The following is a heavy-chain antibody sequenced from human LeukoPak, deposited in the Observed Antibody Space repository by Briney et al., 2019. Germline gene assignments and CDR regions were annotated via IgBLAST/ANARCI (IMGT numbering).Heavy chain of an antibody. Sequence: GGSLRLSSAASGFTFSSYAMHWVRQAPGKGLEWVSVISYDGSNKYFADSVKGRFTISRDNSKNTLYLQMNSLRAEDTAVYYCARDQASYSYGSEDAFDIWGQGTMVTVSS. D-gene: IGHD5-18*01. CDR1: GFTFSSYA. CDR3: ARDQASYSYGSEDAFDI. CDR2: ISYDGSNK. V-gene: IGHV3-30-3*01. J-gene: IGHJ3*02.